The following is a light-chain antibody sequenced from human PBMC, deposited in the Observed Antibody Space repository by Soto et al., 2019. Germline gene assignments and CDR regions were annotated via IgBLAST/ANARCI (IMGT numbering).Light chain of an antibody. CDR1: SSDVGSYNL. CDR2: EGS. J-gene: IGLJ2*01. CDR3: CSYAGSSTFEV. V-gene: IGLV2-23*03. Sequence: QSVLTQPASVSGSPGQSITISCTGTSSDVGSYNLVSWYQQHPDKAPKLIIYEGSKRPSGVSNRFSGSKSVNTASLTISGLQAEDEADYYCCSYAGSSTFEVFGGGTKLTVL.